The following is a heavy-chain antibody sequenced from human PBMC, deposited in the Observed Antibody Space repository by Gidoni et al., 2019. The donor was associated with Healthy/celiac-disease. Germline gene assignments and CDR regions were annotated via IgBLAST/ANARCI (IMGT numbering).Heavy chain of an antibody. Sequence: VQLQESGTGLVKPSQTLSLTCTVSGGAIGSGGYYWSWIRQHPGKGLEWIGYIYYCGSTYYNPSLKSRVTISVYTSKNQFSLKLSSVTAADTAVYYCARGVRTYYYYSSGYYSYYFDYWGQGTLVTVSS. V-gene: IGHV4-31*03. CDR3: ARGVRTYYYYSSGYYSYYFDY. J-gene: IGHJ4*02. D-gene: IGHD3-22*01. CDR1: GGAIGSGGYY. CDR2: IYYCGST.